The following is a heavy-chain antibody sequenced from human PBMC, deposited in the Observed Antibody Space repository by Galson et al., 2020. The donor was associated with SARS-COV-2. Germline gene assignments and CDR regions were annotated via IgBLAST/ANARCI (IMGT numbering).Heavy chain of an antibody. V-gene: IGHV4-31*03. CDR1: GGSITSDGSY. Sequence: SQTLSLTCTVSGGSITSDGSYWSWIRQHPGKGLEWLGYIFYSGFTYYNPSLRSRVTMSLDTSKNQFSLKLNSVTAADTAVYYCANGLGGDYWGQGTLVTVSS. CDR3: ANGLGGDY. CDR2: IFYSGFT. J-gene: IGHJ4*02. D-gene: IGHD1-26*01.